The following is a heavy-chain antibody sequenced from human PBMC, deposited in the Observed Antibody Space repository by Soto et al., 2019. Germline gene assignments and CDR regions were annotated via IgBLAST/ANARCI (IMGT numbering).Heavy chain of an antibody. V-gene: IGHV3-30*18. CDR1: GFTFSSYG. D-gene: IGHD1-26*01. J-gene: IGHJ4*02. CDR3: AKDALIVGERDHSDY. Sequence: QVQLVESGGGVVQPGRSLRLSCAASGFTFSSYGMHWVRQAPGKGLEWVAVISYDGSNKYYADSVKGRFTISRDNSKNTLYLQMNSLRAEDTAVYYCAKDALIVGERDHSDYWGQGTLVTVSS. CDR2: ISYDGSNK.